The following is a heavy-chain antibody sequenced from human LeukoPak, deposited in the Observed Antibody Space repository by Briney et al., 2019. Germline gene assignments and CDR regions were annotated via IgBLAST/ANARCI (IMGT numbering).Heavy chain of an antibody. CDR2: ISGSGGST. CDR1: GFTFSNYA. CDR3: AKAPVFTAAIEGIDY. V-gene: IGHV3-23*01. J-gene: IGHJ4*02. D-gene: IGHD2-2*01. Sequence: GGSLRLSCAASGFTFSNYAMSWVRQAPGKGLEWVSAISGSGGSTYYADSVKGWFTISRDTSKNTLSLQMNSLRVEDTAVYYCAKAPVFTAAIEGIDYWGQGTLVTVSS.